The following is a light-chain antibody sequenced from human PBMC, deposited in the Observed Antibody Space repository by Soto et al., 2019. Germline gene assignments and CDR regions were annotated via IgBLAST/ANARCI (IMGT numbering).Light chain of an antibody. J-gene: IGLJ2*01. CDR1: SFNIGAGYD. CDR3: QSYDSSLSVV. Sequence: SVLTQPPSVSGAPGQRVTISCTGSSFNIGAGYDVHWYQQLPGTAPKLLIYGNSNRPSGVPDRFSGSKSGTSASLAITGLQAEDEADYYCQSYDSSLSVVFGGGTKVTVL. CDR2: GNS. V-gene: IGLV1-40*01.